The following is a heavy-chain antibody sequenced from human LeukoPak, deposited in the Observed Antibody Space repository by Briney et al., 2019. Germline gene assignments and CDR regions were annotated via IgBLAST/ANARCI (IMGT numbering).Heavy chain of an antibody. D-gene: IGHD3-22*01. V-gene: IGHV1-2*04. CDR1: GGTFSSYA. Sequence: ASVKVSCKASGGTFSSYAISWVRQAPGQGLEWMGWINPNSGGTNYAQKFQGWVTMTRDTSISTAYMELSRLRSDDTAVYYCARESPTYYYDSSGYYYRRYYYYGMDVWGQGTTVTVSS. J-gene: IGHJ6*02. CDR3: ARESPTYYYDSSGYYYRRYYYYGMDV. CDR2: INPNSGGT.